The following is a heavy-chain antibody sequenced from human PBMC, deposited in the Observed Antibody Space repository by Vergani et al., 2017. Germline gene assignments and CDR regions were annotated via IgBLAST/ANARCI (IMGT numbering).Heavy chain of an antibody. CDR3: ARVDTQVPATSHFYYMDV. CDR1: GDSISSGVYY. J-gene: IGHJ6*03. D-gene: IGHD6-25*01. V-gene: IGHV4-31*03. Sequence: QVQLQESGPGLVKPSQTLSLTCSVSGDSISSGVYYWNWIRQHPGKGLEWIGYIFYSGTTYDNPSLRSRLTISVDTSQNQFSLKLRSVTAADTAVYYCARVDTQVPATSHFYYMDVWGKGTTVVVSS. CDR2: IFYSGTT.